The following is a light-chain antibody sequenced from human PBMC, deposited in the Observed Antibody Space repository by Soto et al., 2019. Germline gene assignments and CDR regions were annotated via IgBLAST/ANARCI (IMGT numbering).Light chain of an antibody. CDR2: ARS. J-gene: IGKJ2*03. Sequence: EIVLPQSPGTLSLSLGERATLSCRASQSVSSNYLAWYQQKPGQAPRLLIDARSSRATGIPDRLSGSGSGTDFNLTISRLEPEDLAVYYCQQYGNSPRYSFGQGTKLDIK. CDR1: QSVSSNY. CDR3: QQYGNSPRYS. V-gene: IGKV3-20*01.